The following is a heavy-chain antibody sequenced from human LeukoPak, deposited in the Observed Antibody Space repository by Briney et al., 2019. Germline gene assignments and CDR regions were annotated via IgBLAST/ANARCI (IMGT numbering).Heavy chain of an antibody. V-gene: IGHV3-23*01. CDR1: GFTFSSYA. CDR3: AKTPGIAAAGTVDY. CDR2: ISGSGGST. Sequence: GGSLRLSCAASGFTFSSYAMSWVRQAPGKGLEWVSAISGSGGSTYYADSVKGRFTISRDNSKKTLYLQMNSLRAEDTAVYYCAKTPGIAAAGTVDYWGQGTLVTVSS. J-gene: IGHJ4*02. D-gene: IGHD6-13*01.